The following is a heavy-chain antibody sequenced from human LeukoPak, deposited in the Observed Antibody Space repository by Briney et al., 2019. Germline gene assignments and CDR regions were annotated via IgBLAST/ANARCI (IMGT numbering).Heavy chain of an antibody. CDR1: GYTFTSYD. D-gene: IGHD1-1*01. Sequence: ASVKVSCKASGYTFTSYDINWVRQATGQGLEWMGGIIPILGTANYAQKFQGRVTITADESTGTAYMELSSLRSEDTAVYYCARDEGYRSSTNAFDIWGQGTMVTVSS. CDR2: IIPILGTA. V-gene: IGHV1-69*13. CDR3: ARDEGYRSSTNAFDI. J-gene: IGHJ3*02.